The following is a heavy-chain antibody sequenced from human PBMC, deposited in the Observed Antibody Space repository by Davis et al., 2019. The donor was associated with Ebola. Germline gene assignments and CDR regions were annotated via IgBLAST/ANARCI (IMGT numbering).Heavy chain of an antibody. CDR3: ARDREQWLVGTLDY. D-gene: IGHD6-19*01. Sequence: GESLKISCAASGFTFSSYSMNWVRQAPGKGLEWVSSISSSSSYIYYADSVKGRFTISRDNAKNSLYLQMNSLRAEDTAVYYCARDREQWLVGTLDYWGQGTLVTVSS. CDR2: ISSSSSYI. V-gene: IGHV3-21*01. J-gene: IGHJ4*02. CDR1: GFTFSSYS.